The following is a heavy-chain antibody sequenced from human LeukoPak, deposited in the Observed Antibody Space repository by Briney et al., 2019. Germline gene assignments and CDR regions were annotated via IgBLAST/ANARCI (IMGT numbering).Heavy chain of an antibody. CDR3: VRASGEYSYGYGYYYYYRAV. CDR2: IIPIFGTA. D-gene: IGHD5-18*01. CDR1: GGTFSSYA. J-gene: IGHJ6*03. Sequence: SVKVSCKASGGTFSSYAISWVRQAPGQGLEWMGGIIPIFGTANYAQKFQGRVTIPADESTSTAYMELSSLRSEDTAVYYCVRASGEYSYGYGYYYYYRAVWGKGTTVTVSS. V-gene: IGHV1-69*13.